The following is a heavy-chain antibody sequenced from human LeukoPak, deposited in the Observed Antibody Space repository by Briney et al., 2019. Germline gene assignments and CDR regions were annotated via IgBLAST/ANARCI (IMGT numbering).Heavy chain of an antibody. CDR1: GFVFSTHS. J-gene: IGHJ5*01. Sequence: GGSLRLSCAASGFVFSTHSMNWVRQAPGKGLEWVSWISSSNGDIYYADSVRGRFTISRDDAKNSLYLQMSSLRAEDTAVYYCVRDADGGNSWFDSWGQGTLVTVSS. V-gene: IGHV3-21*01. D-gene: IGHD4-23*01. CDR3: VRDADGGNSWFDS. CDR2: ISSSNGDI.